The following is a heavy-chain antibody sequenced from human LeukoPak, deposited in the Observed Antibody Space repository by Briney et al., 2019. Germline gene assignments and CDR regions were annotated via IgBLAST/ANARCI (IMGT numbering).Heavy chain of an antibody. CDR1: GFTFSDYY. CDR3: ASGYCSSTSCYDD. J-gene: IGHJ4*02. D-gene: IGHD2-2*03. V-gene: IGHV3-11*01. Sequence: SGGSLRLSCAASGFTFSDYYMSWIRQAPGKGLERVSYISSSGSTIYYADSVKGRFTISRDNAKNSLYLQMNSLRAEDTAVYYCASGYCSSTSCYDDWGQGTLVTVSS. CDR2: ISSSGSTI.